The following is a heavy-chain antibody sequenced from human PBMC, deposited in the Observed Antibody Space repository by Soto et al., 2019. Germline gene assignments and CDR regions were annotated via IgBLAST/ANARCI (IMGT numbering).Heavy chain of an antibody. D-gene: IGHD1-26*01. CDR2: VSAFNGDR. Sequence: ASVEVSSHASSYTFRNYGVTWVRQAPGQGLEWMGWVSAFNGDRNYAQKFQGRVTMTTDTSTSTAYMELRSLRSDDTAVYYCARTPGSGSYSSFWGQGTLVTVSS. V-gene: IGHV1-18*01. CDR3: ARTPGSGSYSSF. J-gene: IGHJ4*02. CDR1: SYTFRNYG.